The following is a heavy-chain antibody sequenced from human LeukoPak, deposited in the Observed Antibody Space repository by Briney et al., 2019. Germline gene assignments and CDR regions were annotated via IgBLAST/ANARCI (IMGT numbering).Heavy chain of an antibody. D-gene: IGHD1-7*01. J-gene: IGHJ1*01. V-gene: IGHV3-11*04. CDR3: ASGEAAELRPRLGYFQH. Sequence: PGGSLRLSCAASGFTFSDYYMSWIRQAPGKGLEWVSYISSSGSTIYYADSVKGRFTISRDNAKNSLYLQMNSLRAEDTAVYYCASGEAAELRPRLGYFQHWGQGTLVTVSS. CDR1: GFTFSDYY. CDR2: ISSSGSTI.